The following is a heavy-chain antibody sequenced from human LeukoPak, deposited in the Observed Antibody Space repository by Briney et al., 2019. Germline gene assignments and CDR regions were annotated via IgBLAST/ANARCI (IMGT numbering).Heavy chain of an antibody. CDR2: ISSSSSYI. CDR1: GFTFSSYS. J-gene: IGHJ6*03. Sequence: GGSLRLSCAASGFTFSSYSMNWVRQAPGKGLEWVSSISSSSSYIYYADSVKGRFTISRDNAKNSLYLQMNSLRAEDTAVYYCARDYYGSGSYLGYYYYMDVWGKGTTVTVSS. V-gene: IGHV3-21*01. D-gene: IGHD3-10*01. CDR3: ARDYYGSGSYLGYYYYMDV.